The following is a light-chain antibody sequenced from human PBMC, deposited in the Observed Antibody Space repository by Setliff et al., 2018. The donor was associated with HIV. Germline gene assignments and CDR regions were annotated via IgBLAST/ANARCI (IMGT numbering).Light chain of an antibody. CDR1: SSNIGAGFD. V-gene: IGLV1-40*01. Sequence: QSVLTQPPSVSGAPGQRVTISCTGSSSNIGAGFDVHWYQQFPGTAPKLLIYSFTNRPSGVPDRFSGSKSGTSASLAIAELQAEDEADYYCQSYDSSLSGYVFGTGTKVTVL. CDR3: QSYDSSLSGYV. J-gene: IGLJ1*01. CDR2: SFT.